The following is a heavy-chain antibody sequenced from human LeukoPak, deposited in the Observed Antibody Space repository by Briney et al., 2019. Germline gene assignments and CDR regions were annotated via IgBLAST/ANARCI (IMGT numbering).Heavy chain of an antibody. D-gene: IGHD3-22*01. CDR3: AKDAYDSSGYYNY. CDR2: IYSGGST. CDR1: GFTVSSNY. Sequence: QAGGSLRLSCAASGFTVSSNYMSWVRQAPGKGLEWVSVIYSGGSTYYADSVKGRFTISRDNSKNTLYLQMNSLRAEDTAVYYCAKDAYDSSGYYNYWGQGTLVTVSS. J-gene: IGHJ4*02. V-gene: IGHV3-53*01.